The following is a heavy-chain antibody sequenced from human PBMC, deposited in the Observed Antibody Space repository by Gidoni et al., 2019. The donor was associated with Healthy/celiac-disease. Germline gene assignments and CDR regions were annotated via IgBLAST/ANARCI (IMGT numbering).Heavy chain of an antibody. V-gene: IGHV3-23*04. CDR3: ATPVNWGLSAFDY. CDR1: GFAFSSYA. D-gene: IGHD7-27*01. J-gene: IGHJ4*02. CDR2: MSGSVGST. Sequence: VQLVESGGGLVQPGGSLRLSCPASGFAFSSYAMSWVRQDPGKGLEWVSAMSGSVGSTYYADSVKGRFTISRDNSKNTLYLQMNSLRAEDTAVYYCATPVNWGLSAFDYWGQGTLGTGAS.